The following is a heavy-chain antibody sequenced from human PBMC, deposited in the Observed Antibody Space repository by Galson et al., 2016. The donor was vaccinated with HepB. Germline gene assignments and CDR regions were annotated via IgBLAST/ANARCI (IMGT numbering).Heavy chain of an antibody. J-gene: IGHJ5*02. V-gene: IGHV4-39*01. CDR1: GDSISTSSHA. Sequence: SETLSLTCSVSGDSISTSSHAWGWIRQSSGRGLEWIGTILKSGRTFYNPSLRSRLTPSIDTSKNQLFLNLRSVTATDTATYFCARDAQGEPWGQGTLVSVSP. D-gene: IGHD3-16*01. CDR2: ILKSGRT. CDR3: ARDAQGEP.